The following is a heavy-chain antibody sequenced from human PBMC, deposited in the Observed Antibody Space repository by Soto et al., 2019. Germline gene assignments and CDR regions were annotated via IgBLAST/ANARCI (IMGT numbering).Heavy chain of an antibody. J-gene: IGHJ4*02. D-gene: IGHD6-13*01. V-gene: IGHV4-31*03. Sequence: QVQLQESGPGLVKPSQTLSLTCTVSGGSISSSGYYWSWIRQHPGKGLEWIGYIYYSGSTYYNPSLKSRVIISVDTSKNQYSLKLSSVTAADTAVYYCARVSSSPLNFDYWGQGTLVTVSA. CDR1: GGSISSSGYY. CDR2: IYYSGST. CDR3: ARVSSSPLNFDY.